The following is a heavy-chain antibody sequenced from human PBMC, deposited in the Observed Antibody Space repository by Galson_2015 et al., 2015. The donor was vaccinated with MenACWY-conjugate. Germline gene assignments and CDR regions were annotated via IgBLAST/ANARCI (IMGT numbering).Heavy chain of an antibody. CDR1: GSISGYY. J-gene: IGHJ4*02. V-gene: IGHV4-59*01. CDR3: AREKSPDFWSGYYTTPFDY. CDR2: IYHSGST. Sequence: GSISGYYWSWIRQPPGKGLEWIGYIYHSGSTSYNPSLKSRVTISVDTSNNQFSLRLSSVTAADTAVYFCAREKSPDFWSGYYTTPFDYWGQGTLVTVSS. D-gene: IGHD3-3*01.